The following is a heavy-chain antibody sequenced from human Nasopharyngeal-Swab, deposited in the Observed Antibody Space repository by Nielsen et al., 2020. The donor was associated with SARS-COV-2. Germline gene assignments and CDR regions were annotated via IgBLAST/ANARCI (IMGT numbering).Heavy chain of an antibody. V-gene: IGHV4-34*01. Sequence: SETLSLTCAVYGGSFSGYYWSWIRQPPGKGLEWIGEINHSGSTNYNPSLKSRVTISVDTSKNQFSLKLSSVTAADTAVYYCARVARLTTVTTVSYYYYYGMDVWGQGTTVTVSS. J-gene: IGHJ6*02. CDR2: INHSGST. D-gene: IGHD4-11*01. CDR3: ARVARLTTVTTVSYYYYYGMDV. CDR1: GGSFSGYY.